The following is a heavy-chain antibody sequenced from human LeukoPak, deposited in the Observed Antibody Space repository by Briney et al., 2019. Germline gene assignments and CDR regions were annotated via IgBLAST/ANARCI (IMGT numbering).Heavy chain of an antibody. V-gene: IGHV3-30-3*01. CDR2: ISSDGSNK. J-gene: IGHJ6*02. CDR1: GFTFNTFS. D-gene: IGHD4-23*01. Sequence: PGRSLRLSCAGSGFTFNTFSIHWVRQAPGKGLEWVAVISSDGSNKYYADSVKGRFTISRDNSKNTLDLQMNSLRAEDTAVYYCAKGGNSLAYGMDVWGQGTTVTVSS. CDR3: AKGGNSLAYGMDV.